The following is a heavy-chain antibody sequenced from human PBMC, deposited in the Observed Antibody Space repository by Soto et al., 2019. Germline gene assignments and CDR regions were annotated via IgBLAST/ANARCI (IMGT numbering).Heavy chain of an antibody. CDR3: VRLTDS. V-gene: IGHV3-64D*06. CDR1: GFTFSTYD. Sequence: PGGSLRLSCSASGFTFSTYDVHWVRQAPGKGLDFVAGTSPNGLATYYADSVKGRSTISRDNSKNTLYLQMGSLRPDDTAVYYCVRLTDSWGQGTLVTVSS. J-gene: IGHJ4*02. D-gene: IGHD2-21*01. CDR2: TSPNGLAT.